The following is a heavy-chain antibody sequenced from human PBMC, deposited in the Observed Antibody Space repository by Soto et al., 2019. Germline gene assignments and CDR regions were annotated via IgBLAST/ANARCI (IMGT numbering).Heavy chain of an antibody. D-gene: IGHD7-27*01. CDR3: ARSNWYSEY. CDR2: IYYTGST. V-gene: IGHV4-59*11. J-gene: IGHJ4*02. CDR1: GGSINNRY. Sequence: QVQLQESGPGLVKPSETLSLTCTVSGGSINNRYWSWIRQPPGKGLEWIGYIYYTGSTNYNPSLKSRVTISVDTSKNQFSLNLTSLTAADTAIYYCARSNWYSEYWGQGTLVTVSS.